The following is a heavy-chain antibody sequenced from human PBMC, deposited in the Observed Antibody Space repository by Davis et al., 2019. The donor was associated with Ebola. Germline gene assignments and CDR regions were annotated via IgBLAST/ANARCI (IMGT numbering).Heavy chain of an antibody. CDR3: ARDNSPIVVVVSYYYGMDV. CDR1: GFTFSSYS. Sequence: GESLKISCAASGFTFSSYSMNWVRQAPGKGLEWVSYISSSSSTIYYADSVKGRFTISRDNAKNSLYLQMNSLRDEDTAVYYCARDNSPIVVVVSYYYGMDVWGQGTTVTVSS. CDR2: ISSSSSTI. D-gene: IGHD2-15*01. V-gene: IGHV3-48*02. J-gene: IGHJ6*02.